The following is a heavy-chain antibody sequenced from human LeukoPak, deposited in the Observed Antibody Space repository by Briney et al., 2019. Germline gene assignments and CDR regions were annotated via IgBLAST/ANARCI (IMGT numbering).Heavy chain of an antibody. D-gene: IGHD2/OR15-2a*01. V-gene: IGHV3-15*01. CDR3: TTFYHEYSPY. CDR2: IKSNADGGTP. J-gene: IGHJ4*02. CDR1: GFSFMNAW. Sequence: GGSLRLSCAASGFSFMNAWMIWVRQAPGKGLEWVGRIKSNADGGTPDYAAPARGRFTISRDDSKNTLYLQTNSLKTEDTAVYYCTTFYHEYSPYWGRGTLVTVST.